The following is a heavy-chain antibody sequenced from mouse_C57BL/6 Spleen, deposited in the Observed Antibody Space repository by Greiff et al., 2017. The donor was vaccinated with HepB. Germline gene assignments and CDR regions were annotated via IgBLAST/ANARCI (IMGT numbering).Heavy chain of an antibody. Sequence: VKLQQPGAELVKPGASVKLSCKASGYTFTSYWMHWVKQRPGQGLEWIGMIHPNSGSTNYNEKFKSKATLTVDKSSSTAYMQLSSLTSEDSAVYYCATDSSGYVPYWGQGTSVTVSS. D-gene: IGHD3-2*02. V-gene: IGHV1-64*01. J-gene: IGHJ4*01. CDR2: IHPNSGST. CDR1: GYTFTSYW. CDR3: ATDSSGYVPY.